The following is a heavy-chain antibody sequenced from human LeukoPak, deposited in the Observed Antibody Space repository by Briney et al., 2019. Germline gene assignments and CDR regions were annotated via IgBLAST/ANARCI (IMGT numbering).Heavy chain of an antibody. J-gene: IGHJ5*02. D-gene: IGHD5/OR15-5a*01. CDR3: AREGDVVSTPAGWFDP. CDR2: IYYSGST. V-gene: IGHV4-39*02. CDR1: GGSISSSHYY. Sequence: SETLSLTCTVSGGSISSSHYYWAWIRQSPGKGLEWIGSIYYSGSTYYNPSLKSRVTISVDTSKNQFSLKLRSVTAADTAVYYCAREGDVVSTPAGWFDPWGQGTLVTVSS.